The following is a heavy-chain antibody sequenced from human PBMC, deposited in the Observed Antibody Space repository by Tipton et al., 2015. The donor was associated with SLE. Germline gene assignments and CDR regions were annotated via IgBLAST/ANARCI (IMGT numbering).Heavy chain of an antibody. CDR2: MDPTTGQT. CDR3: ATDPGCSGESCYSGWFDP. CDR1: GNMFNTSE. V-gene: IGHV1-8*02. D-gene: IGHD2-15*01. Sequence: QLVQSGAEVKKPGASVKVSCTASGNMFNTSEINWVRQAIGQGLEWMGWMDPTTGQTGYAQTFQGRVTLTRNTSINTAYMELSSLRSDDTAFYYCATDPGCSGESCYSGWFDPWGQGTLVTVSS. J-gene: IGHJ5*02.